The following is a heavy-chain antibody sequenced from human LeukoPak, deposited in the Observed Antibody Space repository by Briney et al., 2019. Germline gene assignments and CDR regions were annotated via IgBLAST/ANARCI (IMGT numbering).Heavy chain of an antibody. CDR1: GYTFTSYA. Sequence: ASVKVSCKASGYTFTSYAIHWVRQAPGQRIEWMGLINAANGNTRYSQTFQDRVTITRDTSASTAYIELSSLRSEDTAVYYCARAPTGIAVASYGMDVWGQGTTVTVSS. V-gene: IGHV1-3*01. D-gene: IGHD6-19*01. CDR2: INAANGNT. CDR3: ARAPTGIAVASYGMDV. J-gene: IGHJ6*02.